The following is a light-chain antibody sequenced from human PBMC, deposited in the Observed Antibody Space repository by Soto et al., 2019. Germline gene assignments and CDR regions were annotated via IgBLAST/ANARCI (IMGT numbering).Light chain of an antibody. J-gene: IGKJ1*01. V-gene: IGKV3-15*01. Sequence: EIVMTQSPAILSVSPGERATLSCRASQSVGSNFAWYQQKPGQAPRLLMYGPSTRATGLPARFSGGGSGTEFTLTISNLQSEDFAVYYCHQFNNWPPGTFGQGTKVEIK. CDR3: HQFNNWPPGT. CDR2: GPS. CDR1: QSVGSN.